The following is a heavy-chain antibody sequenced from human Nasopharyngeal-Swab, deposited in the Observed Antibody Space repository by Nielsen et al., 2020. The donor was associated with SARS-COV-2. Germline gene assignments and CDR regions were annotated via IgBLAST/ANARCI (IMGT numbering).Heavy chain of an antibody. V-gene: IGHV3-7*01. Sequence: GESLKISCAASGFTFRNYWMSWVRQAPGKGLEWVANIKLDGSDKYYVDSVKGRFTLSRDNSQNTVFLQMNSLRADDTAVYYCTREGFTSSSRGVDYWGQGTLVTVSS. CDR2: IKLDGSDK. CDR1: GFTFRNYW. CDR3: TREGFTSSSRGVDY. J-gene: IGHJ4*02. D-gene: IGHD6-6*01.